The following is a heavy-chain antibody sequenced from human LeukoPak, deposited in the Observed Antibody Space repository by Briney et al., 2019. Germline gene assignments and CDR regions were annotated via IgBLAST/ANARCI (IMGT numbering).Heavy chain of an antibody. Sequence: SETLSLTCTVSGGSINSYYWGWIRQPPGKGLEWIGSIYYSGSTYYNPSLKSRVTISVDTSKNQFSLKLSSVTAADTAVYYCARHDFSGWTGGIDYWGQGTLVTVSS. J-gene: IGHJ4*02. CDR3: ARHDFSGWTGGIDY. CDR2: IYYSGST. D-gene: IGHD6-19*01. CDR1: GGSINSYY. V-gene: IGHV4-39*01.